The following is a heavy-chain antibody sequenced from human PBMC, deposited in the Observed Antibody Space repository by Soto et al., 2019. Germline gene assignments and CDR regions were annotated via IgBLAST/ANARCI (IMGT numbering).Heavy chain of an antibody. J-gene: IGHJ6*02. D-gene: IGHD2-2*01. Sequence: QVQLQESGPGLMKPSGTLSLICSVSGESVGRGTNYWSWVRQAPGRGLEWIGYIFDAATAIYNPSFESRVSISLDAAKNQVSLKLTSVTAADTAQYYCTRDLTIVPATHPRLENYGMDVWGQGTTVIVSS. V-gene: IGHV4-61*01. CDR2: IFDAATA. CDR3: TRDLTIVPATHPRLENYGMDV. CDR1: GESVGRGTNY.